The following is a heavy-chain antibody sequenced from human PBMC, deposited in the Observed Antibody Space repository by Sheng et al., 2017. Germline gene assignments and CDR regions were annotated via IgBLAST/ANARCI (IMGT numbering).Heavy chain of an antibody. CDR2: FSPENGEI. V-gene: IGHV1-24*01. D-gene: IGHD3-9*01. Sequence: QVQLVQSGAEVKKPGASVKVSCKVSEYTLTELSIHWVRQAPGKGLEWLGGFSPENGEIVYAQKFQARLIMTEDTSTDTAYMELSSLRSEDSAVYYCATGLDRYFDYWGQGTLGHRLL. CDR1: EYTLTELS. J-gene: IGHJ4*02. CDR3: ATGLDRYFDY.